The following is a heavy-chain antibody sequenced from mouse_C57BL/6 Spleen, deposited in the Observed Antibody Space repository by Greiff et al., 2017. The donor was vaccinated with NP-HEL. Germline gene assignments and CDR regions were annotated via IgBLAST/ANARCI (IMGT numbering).Heavy chain of an antibody. Sequence: EVQLVESEGGLVQPGSSMKLSCTASGFTFSDYYMAWVRQVPEKGLEWVANINYDGSSTYYLDSLKSRFIISRDNAKNILYLQMSSLKSEDTATYYCARGEVPYFDYWGQGTTLTVSS. V-gene: IGHV5-16*01. CDR2: INYDGSST. CDR3: ARGEVPYFDY. CDR1: GFTFSDYY. J-gene: IGHJ2*01.